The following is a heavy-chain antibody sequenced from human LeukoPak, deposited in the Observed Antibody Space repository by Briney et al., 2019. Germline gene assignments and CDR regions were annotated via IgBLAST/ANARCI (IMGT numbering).Heavy chain of an antibody. CDR2: MNPNSGNT. D-gene: IGHD6-6*01. CDR3: ARENEQLGYFDY. J-gene: IGHJ4*02. CDR1: GYTFTSYD. Sequence: GASVKVSCKASGYTFTSYDINWVRQATGQGLEWMGWMNPNSGNTGYAQKFQGRVTMTRNTSISTAYMELSSLRSEDTAVYYCARENEQLGYFDYWGQGTLVTVSS. V-gene: IGHV1-8*01.